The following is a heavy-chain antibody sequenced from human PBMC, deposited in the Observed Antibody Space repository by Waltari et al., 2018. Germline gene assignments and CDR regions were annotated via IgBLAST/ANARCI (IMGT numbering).Heavy chain of an antibody. CDR2: INLDGSET. CDR3: TRDVWKSCDV. J-gene: IGHJ6*02. Sequence: QLVESGGGSVQPGGSLRPSRAASGFTVSTSWMSWIRQAPEKGLEWVAIINLDGSETYYVDSVKGRFTISRDNARNSLYLQMNSLRVEDTAMYYCTRDVWKSCDVWGQGTTVTVPS. D-gene: IGHD3-16*01. CDR1: GFTVSTSW. V-gene: IGHV3-7*01.